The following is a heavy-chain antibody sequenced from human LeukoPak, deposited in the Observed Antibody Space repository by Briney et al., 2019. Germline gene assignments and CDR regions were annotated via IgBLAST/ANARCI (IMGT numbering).Heavy chain of an antibody. CDR2: IYPGDSDT. CDR3: ARHRGPVWFGELFDAFDI. D-gene: IGHD3-10*01. J-gene: IGHJ3*02. CDR1: GYSFTSYW. Sequence: GESLKISCKGSGYSFTSYWIGWVRQMPGKGVEWMGIIYPGDSDTRYSPSFQGQVTISADKSISTAYLQWSSLKASDTAMYYCARHRGPVWFGELFDAFDIWGQGTMVTVSS. V-gene: IGHV5-51*01.